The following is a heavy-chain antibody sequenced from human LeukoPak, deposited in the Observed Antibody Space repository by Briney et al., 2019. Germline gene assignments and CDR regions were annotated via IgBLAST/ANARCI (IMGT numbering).Heavy chain of an antibody. D-gene: IGHD3-3*02. J-gene: IGHJ5*02. V-gene: IGHV4-59*01. CDR1: GGSISRYY. CDR3: ARGGLASNWFDP. Sequence: SETLYLTCTVSGGSISRYYWSWIRQPPGKGLEWIGYIYYSGSTNYNPSLKSRVTISGDTSKNQFSPKLSSVTAADTAVYYCARGGLASNWFDPWGQGTLVTVSS. CDR2: IYYSGST.